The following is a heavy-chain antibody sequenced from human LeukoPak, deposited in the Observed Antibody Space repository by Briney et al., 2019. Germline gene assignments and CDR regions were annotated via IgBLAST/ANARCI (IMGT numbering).Heavy chain of an antibody. D-gene: IGHD5-18*01. CDR2: ISWNSGSI. CDR1: GFTFDDYA. CDR3: AKDMCVRGYSALDY. J-gene: IGHJ4*02. Sequence: GRSLRLSCAASGFTFDDYAMHWVRQAPRKGLEWVSGISWNSGSIGYADSVKGRFTISRDNAKSSLYLQMNCLRAEDMALYYCAKDMCVRGYSALDYWGQGTLVTVSS. V-gene: IGHV3-9*03.